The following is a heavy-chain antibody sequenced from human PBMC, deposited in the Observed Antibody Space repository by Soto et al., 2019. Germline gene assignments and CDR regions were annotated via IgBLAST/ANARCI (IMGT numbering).Heavy chain of an antibody. V-gene: IGHV4-30-2*01. D-gene: IGHD3-22*01. CDR3: ARELLYYDSSGYSWDDAFDI. CDR1: GGSLSSSAYS. Sequence: PSETLSLTCAVSGGSLSSSAYSWSWIRQTPGKGLEWIGFIYQSGSTYYNPSLKSRVTLSLDRPKNQISLKLTSVTAADTAVYYCARELLYYDSSGYSWDDAFDIWGQGTMVTVS. CDR2: IYQSGST. J-gene: IGHJ3*02.